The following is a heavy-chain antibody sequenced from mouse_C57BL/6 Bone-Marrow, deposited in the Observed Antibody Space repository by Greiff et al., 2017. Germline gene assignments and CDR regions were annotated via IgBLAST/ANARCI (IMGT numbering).Heavy chain of an antibody. D-gene: IGHD1-1*01. J-gene: IGHJ2*01. V-gene: IGHV1-54*01. CDR2: INPGSGGT. Sequence: QVQLQQSGAELVRPGTSVKVSCKASGYAFTNYLIEWVKQRPGQGLEWIGVINPGSGGTNYNEKFKGKATLTADKSSSTAYMQLSSLTSEYSAVYFCARYYYGSYFDYWGQGTTLTVSS. CDR1: GYAFTNYL. CDR3: ARYYYGSYFDY.